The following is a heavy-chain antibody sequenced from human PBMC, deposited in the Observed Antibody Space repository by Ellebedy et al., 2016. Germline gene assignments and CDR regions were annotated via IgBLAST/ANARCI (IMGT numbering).Heavy chain of an antibody. Sequence: ASVKVSCKASGYTFSSYYMHWVRQAPGQGLEWMGVINPSGGSTSYAQKLQGRVTMTRDTSTSTVYMELSSLRSEDTAVYYCARGDNTFYAYSGSSDFDYWGQGTLVTVSS. D-gene: IGHD1-26*01. CDR3: ARGDNTFYAYSGSSDFDY. J-gene: IGHJ4*02. CDR1: GYTFSSYY. V-gene: IGHV1-46*01. CDR2: INPSGGST.